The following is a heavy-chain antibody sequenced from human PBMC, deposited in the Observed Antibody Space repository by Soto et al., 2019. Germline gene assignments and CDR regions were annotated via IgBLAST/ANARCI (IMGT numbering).Heavy chain of an antibody. D-gene: IGHD2-21*02. J-gene: IGHJ3*02. CDR3: ARIWYCGGDCYSYGFDI. CDR2: ISTYNGNT. Sequence: QVRLVQSGAEVKKPGASVKVSCKASGYTFTNYGISWMRQAPGQGLEWMGWISTYNGNTKNAQKVQGRVTMTTDTATSTAYMDLRSLRSDDTAVYYCARIWYCGGDCYSYGFDIWGQGTMVTDSS. V-gene: IGHV1-18*04. CDR1: GYTFTNYG.